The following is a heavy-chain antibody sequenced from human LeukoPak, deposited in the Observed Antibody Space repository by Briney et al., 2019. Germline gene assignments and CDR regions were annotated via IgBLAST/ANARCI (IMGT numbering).Heavy chain of an antibody. J-gene: IGHJ4*02. Sequence: GGSLRLFCAASGFTFSSYAMSWVRQAPGKGLEWVSAISGSGGSTYYADSVKGRFTISRDNSKNTLYLQMNSLRAEDTAVYYCAKRKDYGDSEALDYWGQGTLVTVSS. CDR1: GFTFSSYA. CDR3: AKRKDYGDSEALDY. CDR2: ISGSGGST. V-gene: IGHV3-23*01. D-gene: IGHD4-17*01.